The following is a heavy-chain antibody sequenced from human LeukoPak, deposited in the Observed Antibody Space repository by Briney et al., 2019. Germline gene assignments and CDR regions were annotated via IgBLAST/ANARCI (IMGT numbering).Heavy chain of an antibody. CDR1: GFTFSSYE. V-gene: IGHV3-48*03. Sequence: GGSLRLSRAASGFTFSSYEMNGVREAPGKGREWFSYISSSGSTIYYADSVKGRFTISRDNAKNSLYLQMNSLRAEDTAVYYCAELGITMIGGVWGKGTTVTISS. J-gene: IGHJ6*04. CDR2: ISSSGSTI. D-gene: IGHD3-10*02. CDR3: AELGITMIGGV.